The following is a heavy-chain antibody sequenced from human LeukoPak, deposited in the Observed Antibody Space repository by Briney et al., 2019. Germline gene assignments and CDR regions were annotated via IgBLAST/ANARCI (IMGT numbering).Heavy chain of an antibody. CDR1: GGSISSSSYY. CDR3: ARPGVAGTGSYGMDV. J-gene: IGHJ6*02. CDR2: IYYSGST. Sequence: SETLSLTCTVSGGSISSSSYYWGWIRQPPGKGLEWIGSIYYSGSTYYNPSLKSRVTISVDTSKNQFSLKLSSVTAADTAVYYRARPGVAGTGSYGMDVWGQGTTVTVSS. D-gene: IGHD2-15*01. V-gene: IGHV4-39*01.